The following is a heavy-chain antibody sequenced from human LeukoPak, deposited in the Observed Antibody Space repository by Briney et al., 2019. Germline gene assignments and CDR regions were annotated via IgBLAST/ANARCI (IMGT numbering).Heavy chain of an antibody. CDR2: IYSGGST. CDR1: GFTVSSNY. CDR3: ARVNYYDSSGYYAMGYFDY. D-gene: IGHD3-22*01. V-gene: IGHV3-66*01. Sequence: GGSLRLSCAASGFTVSSNYMSWVRQAPGKGLEGVSVIYSGGSTYYADSVKGRFTLSRDNSKNTLYLQMNSLRAEDTAVYYCARVNYYDSSGYYAMGYFDYWGQGTLVTVSS. J-gene: IGHJ4*02.